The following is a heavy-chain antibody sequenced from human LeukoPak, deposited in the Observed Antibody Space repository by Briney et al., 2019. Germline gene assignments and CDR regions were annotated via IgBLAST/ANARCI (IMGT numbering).Heavy chain of an antibody. V-gene: IGHV4-61*02. Sequence: SQTLSLTCTVSGGSISSGSYYWSWIRQPAGKGLEWIVRIYTSGSTNYNPSLKSRVTISVDTSKNQFSLKLSSVTAADTAVYYCARRYSGSYYGNYFDYRGQGTLVTVSS. J-gene: IGHJ4*02. D-gene: IGHD1-26*01. CDR2: IYTSGST. CDR3: ARRYSGSYYGNYFDY. CDR1: GGSISSGSYY.